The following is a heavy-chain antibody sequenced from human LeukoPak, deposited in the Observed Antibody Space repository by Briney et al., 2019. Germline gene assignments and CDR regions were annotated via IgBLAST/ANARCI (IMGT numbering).Heavy chain of an antibody. CDR1: GFTFSHYW. D-gene: IGHD3-22*01. CDR3: ARSRSGYYEDY. V-gene: IGHV3-7*01. J-gene: IGHJ4*02. Sequence: GGSLRLSCAPSGFTFSHYWMIWVREAPGKALEWVANIKEDGSEKYYVDSVKGRFTISRDNAKNSLSLQVNSLRAEDTAVYYCARSRSGYYEDYWGQGTLVTVSS. CDR2: IKEDGSEK.